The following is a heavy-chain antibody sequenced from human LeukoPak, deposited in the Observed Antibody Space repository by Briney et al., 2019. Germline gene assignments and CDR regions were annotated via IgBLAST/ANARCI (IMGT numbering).Heavy chain of an antibody. CDR2: IYPTGST. D-gene: IGHD6-13*01. J-gene: IGHJ5*02. V-gene: IGHV4-38-2*02. CDR1: GYSISSGYY. CDR3: ARAYSSSWYWNWFDP. Sequence: SETLSLTCTVSGYSISSGYYWGWIRQPPGKGLEWIGNIYPTGSTYYNPSLKSRVAISVDTSKNQFSLKVSSVSAADTAVYYCARAYSSSWYWNWFDPWGQGTLVTVSS.